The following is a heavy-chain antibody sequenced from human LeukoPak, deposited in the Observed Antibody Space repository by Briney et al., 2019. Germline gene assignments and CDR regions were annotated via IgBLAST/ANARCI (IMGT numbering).Heavy chain of an antibody. J-gene: IGHJ4*02. CDR2: IWYDGSNK. CDR3: ARNHLYSSPPDY. V-gene: IGHV3-33*01. CDR1: GFSFSSYG. Sequence: GRSLRLSCAASGFSFSSYGMHWVRQAPGKGLEWVAVIWYDGSNKYYADSVKGRFTISRDNSKNTLYLQMNSLRAEDTAVYYCARNHLYSSPPDYWGQGTLVTVSS. D-gene: IGHD6-13*01.